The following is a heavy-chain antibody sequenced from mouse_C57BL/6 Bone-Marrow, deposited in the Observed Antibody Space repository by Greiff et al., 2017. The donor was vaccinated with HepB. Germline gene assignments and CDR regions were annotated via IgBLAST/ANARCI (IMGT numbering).Heavy chain of an antibody. V-gene: IGHV1-76*01. Sequence: QVQLKESGAELVRPGASVKLSCKASGYTFTDYYINWVKQRPGQGLEWIARIYPGSGNTYYNEKFKGKATLTAEKSSSTAYMQLSSLTSEDSAVYFCARGMVTSYAMDYWGQGTSVTVSS. CDR1: GYTFTDYY. D-gene: IGHD2-10*02. J-gene: IGHJ4*01. CDR2: IYPGSGNT. CDR3: ARGMVTSYAMDY.